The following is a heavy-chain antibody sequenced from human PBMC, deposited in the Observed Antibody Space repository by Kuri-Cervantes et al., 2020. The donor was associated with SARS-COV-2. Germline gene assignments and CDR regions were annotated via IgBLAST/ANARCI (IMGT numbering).Heavy chain of an antibody. CDR3: VKAPEGPDDY. CDR1: GFTFSSYA. CDR2: ISSNGGST. Sequence: GESLKISCSASGFTFSSYAMHWVRQAPGKGLEYVSAISSNGGSTYYADSVKGRFTISRDNSKNTLYLQMSSLRAEDTAMYYCVKAPEGPDDYWGQGTLVTVSS. J-gene: IGHJ4*02. V-gene: IGHV3-64D*06.